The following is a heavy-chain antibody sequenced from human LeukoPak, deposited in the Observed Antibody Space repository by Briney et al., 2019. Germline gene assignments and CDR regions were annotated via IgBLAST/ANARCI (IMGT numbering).Heavy chain of an antibody. CDR3: ARDRGKGAAAGSDAFDI. CDR2: IYYSGST. J-gene: IGHJ3*02. Sequence: SETLSLTCTVSGGSISSSSYYWSWIRQPPGKGLEWIGYIYYSGSTYYNPSLKSRVTISVDTSKNQFSLKLSSVTAADTAVYYCARDRGKGAAAGSDAFDIWGQGTMVTVSS. D-gene: IGHD6-13*01. V-gene: IGHV4-30-4*08. CDR1: GGSISSSSYY.